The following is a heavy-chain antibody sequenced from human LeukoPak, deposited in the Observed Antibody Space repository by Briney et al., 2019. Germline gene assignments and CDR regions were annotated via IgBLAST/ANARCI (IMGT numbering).Heavy chain of an antibody. Sequence: ASVKVSCKASGYTLTGYYMHWVRQAPGQGLEWMGWINPNSGGTNYAQKFQGRVTMTRDTSISTAYMELSRLRSDDTAVYYCARELLWFGELPYYYYGMDVWGQGTTVTVSS. D-gene: IGHD3-10*01. CDR3: ARELLWFGELPYYYYGMDV. V-gene: IGHV1-2*02. CDR1: GYTLTGYY. J-gene: IGHJ6*02. CDR2: INPNSGGT.